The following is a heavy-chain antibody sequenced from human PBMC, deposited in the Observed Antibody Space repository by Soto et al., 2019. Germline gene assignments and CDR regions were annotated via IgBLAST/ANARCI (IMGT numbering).Heavy chain of an antibody. D-gene: IGHD6-13*01. CDR2: IYHSGST. V-gene: IGHV4-30-2*01. J-gene: IGHJ6*02. Sequence: LSLTCAVSGGSISSGGYSWSWIRQPPGKGLEWIGYIYHSGSTYYNPSLKSRVTISVDRSKNQFSLKLSSVTAADTAVYYCARAGVAAAGTNYYYYGMDVWGQGTTVT. CDR1: GGSISSGGYS. CDR3: ARAGVAAAGTNYYYYGMDV.